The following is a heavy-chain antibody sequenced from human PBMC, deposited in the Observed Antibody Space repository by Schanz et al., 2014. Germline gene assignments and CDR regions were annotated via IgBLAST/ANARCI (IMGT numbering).Heavy chain of an antibody. D-gene: IGHD6-13*01. CDR3: VSQTGSPNY. CDR2: ISGSGAST. CDR1: GFSFSSYA. Sequence: EVQLLESGGGLVEPGGSLRLSCATSGFSFSSYAINWVRQAPGKGLEWVSGISGSGASTYYADSVKGRFTISRDNAKNTLYLQMNSLRAEDTAVYFCVSQTGSPNYWGQGTLVTVSS. J-gene: IGHJ4*02. V-gene: IGHV3-23*01.